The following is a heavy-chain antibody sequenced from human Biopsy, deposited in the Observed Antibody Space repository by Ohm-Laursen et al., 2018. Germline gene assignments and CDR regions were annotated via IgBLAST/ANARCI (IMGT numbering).Heavy chain of an antibody. CDR3: ARGMRSSGWPYFDS. J-gene: IGHJ4*02. V-gene: IGHV4-61*01. CDR1: GDSVSSGSFY. Sequence: GTLSLTCTVSGDSVSSGSFYWTWIRQPPGQGLEYIGYIYDRGSTANYNPSLESRVTVSVDMPKNQFSLKLSSVTAADTAIYYCARGMRSSGWPYFDSWGQGTLVTVSS. D-gene: IGHD6-19*01. CDR2: IYDRGSTA.